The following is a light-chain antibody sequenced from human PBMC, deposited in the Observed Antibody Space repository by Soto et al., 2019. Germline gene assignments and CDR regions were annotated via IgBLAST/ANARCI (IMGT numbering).Light chain of an antibody. CDR3: SSYTSSSTWV. V-gene: IGLV2-14*01. Sequence: QSARTQPASVSGSPGQSITISCTGTSSDVGGYNYVSWYQQHPGKAPKLMIYDVSNRPSGVSNRFSGSKSGNTASLTISGLQAEDEADYYCSSYTSSSTWVFGGGTQLTVL. CDR1: SSDVGGYNY. J-gene: IGLJ3*02. CDR2: DVS.